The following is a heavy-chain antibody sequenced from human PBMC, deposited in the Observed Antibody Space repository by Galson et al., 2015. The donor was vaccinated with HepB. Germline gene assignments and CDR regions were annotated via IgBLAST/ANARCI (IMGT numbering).Heavy chain of an antibody. CDR1: GFTFSSFG. Sequence: SLRLSCAASGFTFSSFGIHWVRQAPGKGLEWVAVISYDGSSAYYAASVKGRSTISRDNSKDTLSLQMNSLRAEDTAVYFCAKDRRISLVRGVIKGPVDYWGQGTLVTVSS. CDR2: ISYDGSSA. V-gene: IGHV3-30*18. CDR3: AKDRRISLVRGVIKGPVDY. D-gene: IGHD3-10*01. J-gene: IGHJ4*02.